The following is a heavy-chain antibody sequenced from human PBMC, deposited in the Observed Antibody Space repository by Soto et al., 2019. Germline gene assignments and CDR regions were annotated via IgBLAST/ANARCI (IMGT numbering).Heavy chain of an antibody. CDR3: ARAGYCSGGTCFHGNCDY. J-gene: IGHJ4*02. Sequence: QVQLVQSGAEVKRPGASVKVSCKASGYTFTTYYMHWVRQAPGQGLEWLGLINPNGVSTTYAQKFQGRVTMTRDTSTSTVYLELSSLRSEDTAVYYCARAGYCSGGTCFHGNCDYWGQGTLVTVSA. V-gene: IGHV1-46*01. D-gene: IGHD2-15*01. CDR2: INPNGVST. CDR1: GYTFTTYY.